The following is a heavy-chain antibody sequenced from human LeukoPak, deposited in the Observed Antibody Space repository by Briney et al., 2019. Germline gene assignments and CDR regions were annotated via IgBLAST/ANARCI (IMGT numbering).Heavy chain of an antibody. D-gene: IGHD1-26*01. CDR2: IYYSGST. Sequence: SETLSLTCTVPGGSISSNYWSWIRQPPGKGPEWIGYIYYSGSTNYNPSLRSRVTISVDTSKNQFSLKLRSVTAADTAVYYCARALSGSYSQLDYWGQGTLVTVSS. CDR1: GGSISSNY. J-gene: IGHJ4*02. CDR3: ARALSGSYSQLDY. V-gene: IGHV4-59*01.